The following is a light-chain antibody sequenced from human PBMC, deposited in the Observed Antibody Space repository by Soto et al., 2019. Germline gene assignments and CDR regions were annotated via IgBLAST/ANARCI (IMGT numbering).Light chain of an antibody. V-gene: IGLV1-40*01. CDR3: QSDDSSLSGYVV. J-gene: IGLJ2*01. Sequence: QSVLTQPPSVSGAPGQRVTISCTGSSSNIGTGFDIPWYQQLPGTAPKLLINGNSNRSPGVPARFSGSTSGTSASLVITGRQAEDEADYYCQSDDSSLSGYVVFGGGTKVTVL. CDR2: GNS. CDR1: SSNIGTGFD.